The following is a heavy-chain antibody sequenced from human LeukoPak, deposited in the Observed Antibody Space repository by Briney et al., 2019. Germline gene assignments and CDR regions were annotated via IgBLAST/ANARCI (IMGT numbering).Heavy chain of an antibody. J-gene: IGHJ4*02. V-gene: IGHV3-21*01. CDR3: ARDTLIAVAVGHFDY. CDR2: ISSSSSYI. Sequence: GGSLRLSCAASGFTFSSYSMNWVRQDPGKGLEWVSSISSSSSYIYFADSVKGRFTISRDNAKNSLYLQMNSLRAEDTAVYYCARDTLIAVAVGHFDYWGQGTLVTVSS. CDR1: GFTFSSYS. D-gene: IGHD6-19*01.